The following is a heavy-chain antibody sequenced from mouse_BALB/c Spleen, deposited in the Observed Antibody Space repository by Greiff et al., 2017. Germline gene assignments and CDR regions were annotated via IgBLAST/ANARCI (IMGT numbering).Heavy chain of an antibody. J-gene: IGHJ3*01. D-gene: IGHD2-4*01. Sequence: VKLMESGGGLVQPGGSRKLSCAASGFTFSSFGMHWVRQAPEKGLEWVAYISSGGGSTYYPDTVKGRFTISRDNAKNTLYLQMSSLKSEDTAMYYCARPYDYDAAWFAYWGQGTLVTVSA. CDR2: ISSGGGST. V-gene: IGHV5-17*03. CDR1: GFTFSSFG. CDR3: ARPYDYDAAWFAY.